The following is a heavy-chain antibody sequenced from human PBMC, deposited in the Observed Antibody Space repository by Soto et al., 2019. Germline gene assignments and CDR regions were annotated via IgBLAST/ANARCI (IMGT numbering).Heavy chain of an antibody. CDR1: GGSITRGGSY. J-gene: IGHJ5*01. CDR3: ARAWLEYNWVDS. Sequence: QVQLQESGPGLVKPSQTLSLTCTVSGGSITRGGSYWSWIRQHPEKGLEWIGYVAYSGGTYYNPSLKSRVSFLVDMSRNLLSLRLSSVTAADTAVYYCARAWLEYNWVDSWGQGTLVTVSS. D-gene: IGHD5-12*01. V-gene: IGHV4-31*03. CDR2: VAYSGGT.